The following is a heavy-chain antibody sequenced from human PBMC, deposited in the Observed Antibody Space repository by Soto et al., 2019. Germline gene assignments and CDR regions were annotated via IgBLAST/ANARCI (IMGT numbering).Heavy chain of an antibody. Sequence: QVQLQQWGAGLLKPSETLSLTCAVYGGSFSGYYWIWIRQPPGKGLEWIGEINHSGSTNYNPSLKSRVTISVDTSKNQFSLKLSSVTAADTAVYYCARGQRLFRGYSYGLDYWGQGTLVTVSS. CDR3: ARGQRLFRGYSYGLDY. D-gene: IGHD5-18*01. J-gene: IGHJ4*02. V-gene: IGHV4-34*01. CDR2: INHSGST. CDR1: GGSFSGYY.